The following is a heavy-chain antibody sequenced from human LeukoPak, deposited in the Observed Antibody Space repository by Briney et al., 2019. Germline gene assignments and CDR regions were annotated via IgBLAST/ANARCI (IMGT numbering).Heavy chain of an antibody. CDR3: AKEPPTEFGPGYFDY. Sequence: PGGSLRLSCAASGFTVSSNYMNWVRQALGKGLEWVSAISGSGGSTYYADSVKGRFTISRDNSKNTLYLQMNSLRAEDTAVYYCAKEPPTEFGPGYFDYWGQGTLVTVSS. D-gene: IGHD3-10*01. V-gene: IGHV3-23*01. CDR1: GFTVSSNY. CDR2: ISGSGGST. J-gene: IGHJ4*02.